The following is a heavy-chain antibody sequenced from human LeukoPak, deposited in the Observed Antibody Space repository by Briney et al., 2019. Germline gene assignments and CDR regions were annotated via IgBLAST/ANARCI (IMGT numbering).Heavy chain of an antibody. CDR1: GFTFSSYS. D-gene: IGHD3-22*01. CDR2: ISSTSSYI. CDR3: ARELMGLTMIVVVNPIDY. J-gene: IGHJ4*02. V-gene: IGHV3-21*01. Sequence: PGGALRLSCAASGFTFSSYSMNWVRQAPGKGLEWVSSISSTSSYIYYADSVKGRFTISRDNAKNSLFLQMNSLRAEDTAVYYCARELMGLTMIVVVNPIDYWGQGTLVTASS.